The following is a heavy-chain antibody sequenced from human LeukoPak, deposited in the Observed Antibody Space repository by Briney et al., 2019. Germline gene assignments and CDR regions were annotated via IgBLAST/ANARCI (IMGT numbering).Heavy chain of an antibody. Sequence: GGSLRLSCAASGFTFSNYAMSWVRQAPGKGLEWVSGTGSGGATTYYAESVKGRFTISRGNSKNKLFLQMSSLRAEDTAVYYCAKVPGAAVAGTRRWFDAWGQGTLVTVSS. J-gene: IGHJ5*02. CDR2: TGSGGATT. CDR1: GFTFSNYA. CDR3: AKVPGAAVAGTRRWFDA. V-gene: IGHV3-23*01. D-gene: IGHD6-19*01.